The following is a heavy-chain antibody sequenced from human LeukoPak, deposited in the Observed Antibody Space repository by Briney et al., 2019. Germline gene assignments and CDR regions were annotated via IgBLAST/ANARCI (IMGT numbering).Heavy chain of an antibody. D-gene: IGHD4-17*01. CDR2: ISGSGGST. J-gene: IGHJ4*02. V-gene: IGHV3-23*01. CDR3: AKGIVYGDYVFDY. Sequence: GGSLRLSCAASRFTFSSYGMHWVRQAPGKGLEWVSAISGSGGSTYYADSVKGRFTISRDNSKNTLYLQMNSLRAEDTAVYYCAKGIVYGDYVFDYWGQGTLVTVSS. CDR1: RFTFSSYG.